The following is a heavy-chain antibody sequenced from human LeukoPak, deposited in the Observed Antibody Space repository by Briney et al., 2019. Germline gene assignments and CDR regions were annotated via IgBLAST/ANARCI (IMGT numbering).Heavy chain of an antibody. CDR2: INPNSGGT. CDR1: GYTFTGYY. V-gene: IGHV1-2*02. Sequence: GASVKVSCKASGYTFTGYYMHWVRQAPGQGLEWMGWINPNSGGTNYAQKFQGRVTMTRDTSTSTAYMELSRLRSDDTAVYYCARERSTVTTGLFGYWGQGTLVTVSS. J-gene: IGHJ4*02. CDR3: ARERSTVTTGLFGY. D-gene: IGHD4-17*01.